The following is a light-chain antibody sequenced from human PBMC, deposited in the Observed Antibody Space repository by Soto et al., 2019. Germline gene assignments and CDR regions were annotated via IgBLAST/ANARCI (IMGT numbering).Light chain of an antibody. CDR1: QGISSW. CDR2: AAS. J-gene: IGKJ4*01. Sequence: DIQMTQSPSSVSASIGDRVIISCQASQGISSWLAWYQQKPGEAPRLLIFAASRLQSGVPSRFSGSGSGTDFTLTISDLQPEDFATYYCQQADSFPLTFGGGTKVEIK. CDR3: QQADSFPLT. V-gene: IGKV1-12*01.